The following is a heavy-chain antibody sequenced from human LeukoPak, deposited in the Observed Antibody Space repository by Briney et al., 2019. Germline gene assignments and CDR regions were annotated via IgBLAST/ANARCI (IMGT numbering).Heavy chain of an antibody. D-gene: IGHD6-13*01. CDR3: ARSGYSSSWYQADP. Sequence: GGSLRLSCAASGFTFSSYSMNWVRQAPGKGLGWVSSISSSSSYIYYADSVKGRFTISRDNAKNSLYLQMNSLRAEDTAVYYCARSGYSSSWYQADPWGQGTLVTVSS. CDR1: GFTFSSYS. CDR2: ISSSSSYI. J-gene: IGHJ5*02. V-gene: IGHV3-21*01.